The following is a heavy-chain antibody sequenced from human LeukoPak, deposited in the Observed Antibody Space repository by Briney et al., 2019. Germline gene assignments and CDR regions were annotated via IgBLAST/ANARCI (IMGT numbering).Heavy chain of an antibody. CDR3: ARGYSRAAFDI. CDR1: GFTFRNYL. Sequence: GGFLRLSCAASGFTFRNYLMNWVRQAPGKGLEWVSFISSTGGTIYYADSVKGRFTVSRDNDKNSLLLQMNSLRAEDTALYYCARGYSRAAFDIWGQGTVVAVSS. CDR2: ISSTGGTI. V-gene: IGHV3-48*01. D-gene: IGHD2-15*01. J-gene: IGHJ3*02.